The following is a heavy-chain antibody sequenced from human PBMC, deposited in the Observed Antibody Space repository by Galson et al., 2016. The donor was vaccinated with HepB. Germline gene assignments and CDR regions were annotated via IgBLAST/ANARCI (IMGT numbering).Heavy chain of an antibody. Sequence: SLRLSCAASGFTFSSYSMNWVRQAPGKGLEWVSYISSSSSTIYYADSAKGRFTISRDNSKNTLYLQMNSLRGEDTAVYYCAKDWSSWHWVNYFDYWGQGILVTVSS. CDR2: ISSSSSTI. D-gene: IGHD6-13*01. V-gene: IGHV3-48*01. CDR3: AKDWSSWHWVNYFDY. J-gene: IGHJ4*02. CDR1: GFTFSSYS.